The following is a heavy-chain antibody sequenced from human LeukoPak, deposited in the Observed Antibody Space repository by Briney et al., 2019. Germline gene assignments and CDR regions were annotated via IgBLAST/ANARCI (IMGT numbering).Heavy chain of an antibody. CDR1: GGSISSYY. Sequence: SETLSLTCTVSGGSISSYYWSWIRQPPGKGLEWIGCIYYSGSTNYNPSLKSRVTIAVDTSKTQFSLKLSSVTAADTVVYYCARAGNYGSGSYLPDYWGQGTLVTVSS. CDR2: IYYSGST. CDR3: ARAGNYGSGSYLPDY. V-gene: IGHV4-59*01. D-gene: IGHD3-10*01. J-gene: IGHJ4*02.